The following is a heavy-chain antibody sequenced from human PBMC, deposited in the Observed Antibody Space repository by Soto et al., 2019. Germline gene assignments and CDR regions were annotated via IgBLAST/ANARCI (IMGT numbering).Heavy chain of an antibody. J-gene: IGHJ5*02. CDR2: ISAYNGNT. CDR3: AMLLWFGESSSHWFDP. Sequence: ASVKVSCKASGYTFTSYGISWVRQAPGQGLEWMGWISAYNGNTNYAQKLQGRVTMTTDTSTSTAYMELRSLRSDDTAVYYCAMLLWFGESSSHWFDPWGQGTLVTVSS. V-gene: IGHV1-18*01. CDR1: GYTFTSYG. D-gene: IGHD3-10*01.